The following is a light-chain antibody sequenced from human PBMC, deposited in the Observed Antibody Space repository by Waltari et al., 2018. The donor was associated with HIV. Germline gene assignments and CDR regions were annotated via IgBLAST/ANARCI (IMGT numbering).Light chain of an antibody. CDR3: QSYDTSLSGSNV. CDR1: SSNIGAGYD. J-gene: IGLJ2*01. CDR2: GND. Sequence: QSVLTQPPSVSGAPGQRVTISCTGSSSNIGAGYDVHWYQQLPGTAPKLLISGNDIRAPGVPCRFPGSKVGTSASLAITGLQAEDEADYYCQSYDTSLSGSNVFGGGTKVTVL. V-gene: IGLV1-40*01.